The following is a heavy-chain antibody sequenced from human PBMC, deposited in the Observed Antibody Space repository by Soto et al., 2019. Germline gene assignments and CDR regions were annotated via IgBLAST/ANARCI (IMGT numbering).Heavy chain of an antibody. Sequence: SETLSLTCAVSGDSISRGYHWALIRQPPGKGLEWVASIYHSGSTYYNPSLKSRVTISVDTSKNQFSLKLSSVTAADTAVYYCARVVRGGSGYSAPYWFDYWGQGTLVTVSS. CDR3: ARVVRGGSGYSAPYWFDY. CDR1: GDSISRGYH. J-gene: IGHJ4*02. D-gene: IGHD3-22*01. V-gene: IGHV4-38-2*01. CDR2: IYHSGST.